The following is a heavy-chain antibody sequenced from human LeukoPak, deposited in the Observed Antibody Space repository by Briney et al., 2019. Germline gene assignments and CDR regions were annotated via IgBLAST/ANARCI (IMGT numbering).Heavy chain of an antibody. Sequence: PGGSQRLSCAASGFSFSGHWMHWARQLPGKGLVWVSRISPTGSTTSYADSVKGRFTVSRDNAKNTLYLQVNNLRAEDTAVYYCARGPSSNWSGLDFWGQGTLLTVSS. J-gene: IGHJ4*02. D-gene: IGHD6-13*01. CDR1: GFSFSGHW. V-gene: IGHV3-74*01. CDR3: ARGPSSNWSGLDF. CDR2: ISPTGSTT.